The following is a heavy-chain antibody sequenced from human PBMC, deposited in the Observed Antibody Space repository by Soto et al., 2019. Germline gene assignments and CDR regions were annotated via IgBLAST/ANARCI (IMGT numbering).Heavy chain of an antibody. CDR3: AKDQGGAAAGSFDY. V-gene: IGHV3-30*18. J-gene: IGHJ4*02. Sequence: LRLSCAASGFTFSSYGMHWVRQAPGKGLEWVAVISYDGSNKYYADSVKGRFTISRDNSKNTLYLQMNSLRAEDTAVYYCAKDQGGAAAGSFDYWGQGTLVTVSS. D-gene: IGHD6-13*01. CDR1: GFTFSSYG. CDR2: ISYDGSNK.